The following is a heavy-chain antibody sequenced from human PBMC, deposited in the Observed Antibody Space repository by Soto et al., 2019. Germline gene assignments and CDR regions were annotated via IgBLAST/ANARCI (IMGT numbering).Heavy chain of an antibody. CDR3: ARDLGGWPDY. CDR2: IIPILGIA. V-gene: IGHV1-69*04. CDR1: GGTFSSYT. J-gene: IGHJ4*02. D-gene: IGHD2-15*01. Sequence: AASVKVSCKASGGTFSSYTIGWVRQAPGQGLEWMGRIIPILGIANYAQKLQGRVTMTTDTSTTTAYMELRSLRSDDTAVYYCARDLGGWPDYWGQGNLVTVSS.